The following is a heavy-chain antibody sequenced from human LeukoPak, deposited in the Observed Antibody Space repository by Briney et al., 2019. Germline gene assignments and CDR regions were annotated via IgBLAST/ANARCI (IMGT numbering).Heavy chain of an antibody. Sequence: ASVKVSCKASGYTFTSYGISWVRQAPGQGLEWMGWISAYNGNTNYAQKLQGRVTMTTDTSTSTAYMELRSLRSDDTAVYYCARDVGEYCSSTNCYASHYWGQGTLVTVSS. D-gene: IGHD2-2*01. CDR1: GYTFTSYG. CDR2: ISAYNGNT. CDR3: ARDVGEYCSSTNCYASHY. J-gene: IGHJ4*02. V-gene: IGHV1-18*01.